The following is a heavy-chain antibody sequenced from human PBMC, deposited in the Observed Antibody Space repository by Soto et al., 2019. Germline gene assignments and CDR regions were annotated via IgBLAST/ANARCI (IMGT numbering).Heavy chain of an antibody. CDR2: IYHSGST. J-gene: IGHJ5*02. D-gene: IGHD3-10*01. CDR1: CGSIISGGYS. CDR3: ARNMVRGAPNWFDP. Sequence: SETLSLTCAFSCGSIISGGYSWSWIRQPPGKGLEWIGYIYHSGSTYYNPSLKSRVTISVDRSKNQFSLKLSSVTAADTAVYYCARNMVRGAPNWFDPWGQGTLVTVSS. V-gene: IGHV4-30-2*01.